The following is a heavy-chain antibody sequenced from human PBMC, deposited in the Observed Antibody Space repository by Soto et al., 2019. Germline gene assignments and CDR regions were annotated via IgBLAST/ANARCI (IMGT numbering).Heavy chain of an antibody. CDR1: GGSFGTNY. CDR3: ATDSAGRGPLDH. Sequence: SETLSLTCTISGGSFGTNYWSWIRQAPGKGLEWIGYTYHTGSTKYNPSLKSRATISVDTSKNQFSLTLNSAAAADKAVYYCATDSAGRGPLDHCGQGIMVTVS. CDR2: TYHTGST. D-gene: IGHD3-10*01. J-gene: IGHJ1*01. V-gene: IGHV4-59*13.